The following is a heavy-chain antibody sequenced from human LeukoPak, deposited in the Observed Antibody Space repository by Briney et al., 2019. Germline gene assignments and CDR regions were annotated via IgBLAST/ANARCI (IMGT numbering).Heavy chain of an antibody. CDR2: IKQDGSER. V-gene: IGHV3-7*01. Sequence: GGSLRLSCATSGFTFSDYWMHWVRQAPGRGLEWVTNIKQDGSERYYVDSVKGRFTITRDNAKNSLSLQMNSLRAEDTAVYYCARAVFPSAAEAKTSQDYYGMDVWGQGTTVTVSS. D-gene: IGHD2-2*01. CDR1: GFTFSDYW. J-gene: IGHJ6*02. CDR3: ARAVFPSAAEAKTSQDYYGMDV.